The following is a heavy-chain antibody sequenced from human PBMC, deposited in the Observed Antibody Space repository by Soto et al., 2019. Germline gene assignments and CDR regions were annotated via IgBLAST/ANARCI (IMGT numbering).Heavy chain of an antibody. V-gene: IGHV3-11*01. CDR1: GFTFRDHY. J-gene: IGHJ4*02. CDR2: INKSGDNI. D-gene: IGHD4-17*01. Sequence: PGGSLRLSCAASGFTFRDHYMSWIRQVPGKGLQWIALINKSGDNIKYADSVKGRFTISRDNAKDSLYLHMNSLRVEDTAVYFCARGPDFGAWIDFFDYWGQGALVTVSS. CDR3: ARGPDFGAWIDFFDY.